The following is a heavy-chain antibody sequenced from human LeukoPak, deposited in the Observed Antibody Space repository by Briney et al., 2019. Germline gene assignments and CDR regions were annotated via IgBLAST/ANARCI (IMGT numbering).Heavy chain of an antibody. V-gene: IGHV3-21*01. D-gene: IGHD3-22*01. CDR2: ISSSSSYI. Sequence: GGSLRLSCAASGFTFSSSSMTWVRQAPGKGLGWVSSISSSSSYIYYADSVKGRFTISRDNAKNSLYLQMTSLRAEDTAVYYWARDTGTYYYESSGYTFDYWGQGTLVTVSS. CDR3: ARDTGTYYYESSGYTFDY. CDR1: GFTFSSSS. J-gene: IGHJ4*02.